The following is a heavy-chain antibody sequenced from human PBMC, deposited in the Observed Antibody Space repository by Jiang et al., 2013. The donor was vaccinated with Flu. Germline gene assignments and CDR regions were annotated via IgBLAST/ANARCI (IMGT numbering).Heavy chain of an antibody. CDR3: ARVNGGYSSGGPFDY. CDR2: IIPIFETT. V-gene: IGHV1-69*06. D-gene: IGHD5-18*01. CDR1: GDTFSSYA. J-gene: IGHJ4*02. Sequence: SGAEVKKPGSSVKVSCKASGDTFSSYAVSWVRQAPGQGLEWMGGIIPIFETTNFAQKFQGRITFTADKSTSTAYMELSSLRSEDTAVYYCARVNGGYSSGGPFDYWGQGTLVTVSS.